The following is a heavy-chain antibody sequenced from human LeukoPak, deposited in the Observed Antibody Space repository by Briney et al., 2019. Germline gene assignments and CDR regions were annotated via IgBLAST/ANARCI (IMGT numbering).Heavy chain of an antibody. J-gene: IGHJ5*02. CDR1: GGSISSYY. D-gene: IGHD3-10*01. CDR3: AREITMVRGVRADP. Sequence: PSETLSLTCTVSGGSISSYYWSWIRQPPGKGLEWIGYIYYSGSTNYNPSLKSRVTISVDTSKNQFSLKLSSVTAADTAVYYCAREITMVRGVRADPWGQGTLVTVSS. V-gene: IGHV4-59*12. CDR2: IYYSGST.